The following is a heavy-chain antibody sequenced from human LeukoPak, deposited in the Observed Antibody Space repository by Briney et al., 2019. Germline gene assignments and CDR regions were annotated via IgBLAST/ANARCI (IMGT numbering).Heavy chain of an antibody. V-gene: IGHV3-7*01. CDR1: GFTFSNYW. J-gene: IGHJ4*02. CDR2: IKQDGSEK. Sequence: GSLRPSCAASGFTFSNYWMSWVRQAPGKGLEWVANIKQDGSEKYYVDSVKGRFTISRDNAKNSLYLQMNSLRAEDTAVYYCARVHYDFWSGYSALNAYFDYWGQGTLVTVSS. D-gene: IGHD3-3*01. CDR3: ARVHYDFWSGYSALNAYFDY.